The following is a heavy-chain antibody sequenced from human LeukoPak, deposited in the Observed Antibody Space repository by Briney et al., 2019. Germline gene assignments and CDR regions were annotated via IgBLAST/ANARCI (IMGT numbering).Heavy chain of an antibody. V-gene: IGHV1-69*05. CDR3: ARGAHSGSFSSWFHP. CDR2: IIPMFAPA. CDR1: GGTFNSYA. D-gene: IGHD3-10*01. Sequence: SVKVSCKASGGTFNSYAITWVRQAPGQGLEWMGRIIPMFAPARYAQNFQDRVTITTDASTSTAYMEMSSLKSEDTAVYYCARGAHSGSFSSWFHPWGQGTLVTVAS. J-gene: IGHJ5*02.